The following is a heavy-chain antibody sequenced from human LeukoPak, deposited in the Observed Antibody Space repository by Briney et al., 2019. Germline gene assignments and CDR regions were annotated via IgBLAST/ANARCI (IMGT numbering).Heavy chain of an antibody. CDR3: ARLHYDVLTGPFDY. D-gene: IGHD3-9*01. CDR2: MYSSGNI. CDR1: GFIVSDHY. Sequence: GGSLRLSCAASGFIVSDHYMGWVRQAPGKGLDWVSVMYSSGNIHYADSVKGRFTISRETSKNTLWLQMNSLRAEDTAVYYCARLHYDVLTGPFDYWGQGTLVTVSS. J-gene: IGHJ4*02. V-gene: IGHV3-66*04.